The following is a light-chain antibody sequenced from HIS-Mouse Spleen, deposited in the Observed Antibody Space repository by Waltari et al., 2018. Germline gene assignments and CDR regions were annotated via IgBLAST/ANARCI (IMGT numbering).Light chain of an antibody. Sequence: SYELTQPPSVSVSPGQTARITCSGDALPKKYAYWYQQKSGQAPVLVIYEDSKRPSGTPERVSGASSGTMATLTISGAQVEEEADYYCYSTDSSGNHRVFGGGTKLTVL. J-gene: IGLJ2*01. CDR1: ALPKKY. CDR3: YSTDSSGNHRV. V-gene: IGLV3-10*01. CDR2: EDS.